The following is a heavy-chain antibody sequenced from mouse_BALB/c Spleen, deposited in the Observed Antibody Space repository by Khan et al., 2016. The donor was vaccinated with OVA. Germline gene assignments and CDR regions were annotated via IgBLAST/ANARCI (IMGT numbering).Heavy chain of an antibody. CDR1: GFTLTSYG. V-gene: IGHV2-3*01. D-gene: IGHD1-1*01. J-gene: IGHJ2*01. Sequence: QVQLKESGPGLVAPSQRLSITCTVSGFTLTSYGVTWVRQPPGKGLEWLGIIWGDGSKDYHSALRSRLSIFTDNSKSQAFLKLNSLQADDTATYYDAKEYGSRAYVIDYWGQGTTVTVSS. CDR2: IWGDGSK. CDR3: AKEYGSRAYVIDY.